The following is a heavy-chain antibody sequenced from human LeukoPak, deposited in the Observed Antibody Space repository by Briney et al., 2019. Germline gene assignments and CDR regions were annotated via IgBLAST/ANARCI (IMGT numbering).Heavy chain of an antibody. V-gene: IGHV1-2*02. CDR1: GYTFTGYY. D-gene: IGHD4-17*01. CDR2: INPNSGYT. CDR3: ARGPDAGYGDYLSHYYYYYYMDV. Sequence: ASVKVSCKASGYTFTGYYIHWVRQAPGQGLEWMGYINPNSGYTNYAQKFQDRVTVTRDTSISTAYMELSSLRSEDTAVYYCARGPDAGYGDYLSHYYYYYYMDVWGKGTTVTVSS. J-gene: IGHJ6*03.